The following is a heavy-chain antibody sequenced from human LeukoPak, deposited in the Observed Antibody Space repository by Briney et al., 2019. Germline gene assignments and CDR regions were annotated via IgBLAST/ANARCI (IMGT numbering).Heavy chain of an antibody. V-gene: IGHV6-1*01. CDR2: TYYSSKWFE. D-gene: IGHD1-1*01. Sequence: SQTLSLTCVIFGDSVSSNSATWNWIRQSPSRGLEWLGRTYYSSKWFEEYAPSLNSPISVNRDTSKNQFSLQVNSVTPDDTAVYFCARALVGPVNCALDVWGQGTPV. J-gene: IGHJ6*02. CDR3: ARALVGPVNCALDV. CDR1: GDSVSSNSAT.